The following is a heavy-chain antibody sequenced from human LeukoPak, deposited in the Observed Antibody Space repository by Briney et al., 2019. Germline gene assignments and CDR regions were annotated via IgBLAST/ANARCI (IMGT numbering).Heavy chain of an antibody. D-gene: IGHD2-2*01. CDR1: GGSISSGGYY. Sequence: SETLSLTCTVSGGSISSGGYYWSWIRQPPGKGLEWVGSIYYSGSTYYNPSLKSRVTISVDTSKNQFSLKLSSVTAADTAVYYCARILGYCSSTSCSLYYFDYWGQGTLVTVSS. CDR2: IYYSGST. J-gene: IGHJ4*02. CDR3: ARILGYCSSTSCSLYYFDY. V-gene: IGHV4-39*01.